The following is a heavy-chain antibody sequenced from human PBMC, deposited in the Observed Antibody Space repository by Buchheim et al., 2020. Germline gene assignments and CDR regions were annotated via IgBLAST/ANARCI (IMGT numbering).Heavy chain of an antibody. D-gene: IGHD6-6*01. J-gene: IGHJ6*02. CDR2: ISSSSSTI. Sequence: EVQLVESGGGLVQPGGSLRLSCAASGFTFSSYSMNWVRQAPGKGLEWVSYISSSSSTIYYADSVKGRFTISRDNAKKSLYLQMNSLRAEDTAVYYCARELQSSSFFDYYYGMDVWGQGTT. CDR3: ARELQSSSFFDYYYGMDV. CDR1: GFTFSSYS. V-gene: IGHV3-48*04.